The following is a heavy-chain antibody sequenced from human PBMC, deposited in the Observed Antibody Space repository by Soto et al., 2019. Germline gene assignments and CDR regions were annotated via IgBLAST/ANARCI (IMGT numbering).Heavy chain of an antibody. CDR2: IRNKVNSYTT. D-gene: IGHD6-19*01. CDR3: AMSVTGSIHNY. Sequence: EVQLVESGGGLVQPGGSLRLSCAASGFTFSDHDMDWVRQAPGKGLEWVGRIRNKVNSYTTEYAASVKGRFTVSRDDSKNSLFLRMHSLRTEYSAVYWCAMSVTGSIHNYWGQGTLVTVSS. J-gene: IGHJ4*02. V-gene: IGHV3-72*01. CDR1: GFTFSDHD.